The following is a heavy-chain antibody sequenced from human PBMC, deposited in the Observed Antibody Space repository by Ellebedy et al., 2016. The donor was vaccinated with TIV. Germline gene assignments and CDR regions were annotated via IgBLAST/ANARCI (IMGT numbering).Heavy chain of an antibody. Sequence: GGSLRLSCAASGFTFSSHWMHWVRQAPGEGLVWVARVINDDNTTEYADSMKGRFTISRDNAKNTLYLQMGSLRAEDTAVYYWAREANLVRGVGAWYFDLWGRGTLVTVAS. J-gene: IGHJ2*01. D-gene: IGHD3-10*01. CDR2: VINDDNTT. CDR1: GFTFSSHW. V-gene: IGHV3-74*03. CDR3: AREANLVRGVGAWYFDL.